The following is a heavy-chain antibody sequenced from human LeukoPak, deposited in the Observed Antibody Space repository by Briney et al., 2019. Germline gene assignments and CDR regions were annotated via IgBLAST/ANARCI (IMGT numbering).Heavy chain of an antibody. CDR3: ARGGGYGDLIPFDH. CDR1: GYTFTTYA. CDR2: INGVNANT. D-gene: IGHD4-17*01. J-gene: IGHJ4*02. Sequence: ASVKVSCKASGYTFTTYAMHWVRQAPGQMLEWMGWINGVNANTRYSQKLQGRVTITWDTAASTAYVELSSLRSEDTAVYHCARGGGYGDLIPFDHWGQGTLVTVSS. V-gene: IGHV1-3*01.